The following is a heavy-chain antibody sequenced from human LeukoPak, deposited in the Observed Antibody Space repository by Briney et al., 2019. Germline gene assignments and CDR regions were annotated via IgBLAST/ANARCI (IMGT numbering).Heavy chain of an antibody. CDR3: ARGTRGIAARPALSGYYYYMDV. D-gene: IGHD6-6*01. J-gene: IGHJ6*03. CDR2: IYTSGST. CDR1: GGSISSGSYY. V-gene: IGHV4-61*02. Sequence: SETLPLTCTVSGGSISSGSYYWSWIRQPAGKGLEWIGRIYTSGSTNYNPSLKSRVTISVDTSKNQFSLKLSSVTAADTAVYYCARGTRGIAARPALSGYYYYMDVWGKGTTVTVSS.